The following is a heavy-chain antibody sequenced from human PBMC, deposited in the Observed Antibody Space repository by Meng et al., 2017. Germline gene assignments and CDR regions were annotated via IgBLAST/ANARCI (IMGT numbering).Heavy chain of an antibody. CDR3: ARGSTMIVVGWI. D-gene: IGHD3-22*01. V-gene: IGHV3-30*04. CDR1: GFTFSSYA. Sequence: GESLKISCAASGFTFSSYAMHWVRQAPGKALEWVAVISYDGSNKYYADSVQGRFTISRDNSKNTLYLQMNSLRAEDTAVYYCARGSTMIVVGWIWGQGTTVTVSS. CDR2: ISYDGSNK. J-gene: IGHJ6*02.